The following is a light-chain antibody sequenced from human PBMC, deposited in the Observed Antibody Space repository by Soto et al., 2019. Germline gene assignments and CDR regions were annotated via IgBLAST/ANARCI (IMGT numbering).Light chain of an antibody. Sequence: AIQLTQSPSSLSASVGDRVTITCRASQAIRTALGWYQQRPGTVPKLLIYAASTLQSGVPSRFSGSGSGTDFTLTISSLQPEDFATYYCQQSHSSPRTFGQGTTV. CDR2: AAS. J-gene: IGKJ1*01. V-gene: IGKV1-6*01. CDR3: QQSHSSPRT. CDR1: QAIRTA.